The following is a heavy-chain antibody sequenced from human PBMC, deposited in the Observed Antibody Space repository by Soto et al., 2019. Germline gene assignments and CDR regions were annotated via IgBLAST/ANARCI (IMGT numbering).Heavy chain of an antibody. CDR2: ISWNSGSI. J-gene: IGHJ4*02. CDR1: GFTFDDYA. D-gene: IGHD3-3*01. V-gene: IGHV3-9*01. CDR3: AKGGSGSPTDLKFDY. Sequence: EVQLVESGGGLVQPGRSLRLSCAASGFTFDDYAMHWVRQAPGKGLEWVSGISWNSGSIGYADSVKGRFTISRDNAKNSLYLQMNSLTAEDTALYYCAKGGSGSPTDLKFDYWGQGTLVTVSS.